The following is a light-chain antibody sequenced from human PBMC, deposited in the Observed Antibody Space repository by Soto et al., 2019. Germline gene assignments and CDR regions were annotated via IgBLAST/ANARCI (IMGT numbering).Light chain of an antibody. CDR3: QQRSNWPPYT. J-gene: IGKJ2*01. CDR1: QSVSSY. CDR2: DAS. V-gene: IGKV3-11*01. Sequence: EIMLTQSPATLSLSPGERATLSCRASQSVSSYLAWYQQKPGQAPRLLIYDASNRATGIPARFSGSGSGTDFTLTISGLEPEDFAVYYCQQRSNWPPYTFGQGTKLEIK.